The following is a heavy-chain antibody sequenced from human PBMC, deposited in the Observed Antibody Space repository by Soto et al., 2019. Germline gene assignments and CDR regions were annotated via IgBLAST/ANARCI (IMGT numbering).Heavy chain of an antibody. CDR1: GGTFRRQA. Sequence: QVQLVQSGTEVKKPGSSVKVSCQASGGTFRRQALSWVRQAPGQGLEWMGGIIPIFGTKNHAQKFQGRVTITADQSAGTVHMELSSLPYDDSAVYFCARSEVTDYGDYFWFDPWGQGTLVIVSS. J-gene: IGHJ5*02. V-gene: IGHV1-69*12. CDR3: ARSEVTDYGDYFWFDP. CDR2: IIPIFGTK. D-gene: IGHD4-17*01.